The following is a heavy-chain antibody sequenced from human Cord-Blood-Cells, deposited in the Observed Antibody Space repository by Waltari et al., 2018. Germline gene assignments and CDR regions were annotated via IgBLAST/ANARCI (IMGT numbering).Heavy chain of an antibody. V-gene: IGHV3-49*04. CDR1: GFTFGDYA. Sequence: EVQLVESGGGLVQPGRSLRLSCTASGFTFGDYAMSWVRQAPGKGLEWVGFSRSKAYGGTTEYAASVKGRFTISRDDSKSIAYLQMNSLKTEDTAVYYCTREGYYDFWSGYDAFDIWGQGTMVTVSS. D-gene: IGHD3-3*01. CDR3: TREGYYDFWSGYDAFDI. CDR2: SRSKAYGGTT. J-gene: IGHJ3*02.